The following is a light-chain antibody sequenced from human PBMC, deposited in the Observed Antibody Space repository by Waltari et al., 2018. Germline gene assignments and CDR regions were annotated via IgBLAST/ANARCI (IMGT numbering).Light chain of an antibody. Sequence: QTVVTQEPSFSVSPGGTVTLTCGLSSGSVSTSYYPSWYQQTPGQAPRTLIYSINTRSSGVPARFSCSILGNKAALTITGAQADDESDYYCLLYMVSGIHWVFGGGTKLTVL. V-gene: IGLV8-61*01. CDR2: SIN. J-gene: IGLJ3*02. CDR1: SGSVSTSYY. CDR3: LLYMVSGIHWV.